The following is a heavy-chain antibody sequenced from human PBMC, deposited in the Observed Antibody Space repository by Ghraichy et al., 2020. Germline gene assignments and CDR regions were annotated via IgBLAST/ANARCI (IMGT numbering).Heavy chain of an antibody. CDR3: ARGGCSSTSCLQYYYYYMDV. CDR1: GGSFSGYY. J-gene: IGHJ6*03. Sequence: SETLSLTCAVYGGSFSGYYWSWIRQPPGKGLEWIGEINHSGSTNYNPSLKSRVTISVDTSKNQFSLKLSSVTAADTAVYYCARGGCSSTSCLQYYYYYMDVWGKGTTVTVSS. CDR2: INHSGST. V-gene: IGHV4-34*01. D-gene: IGHD2-2*01.